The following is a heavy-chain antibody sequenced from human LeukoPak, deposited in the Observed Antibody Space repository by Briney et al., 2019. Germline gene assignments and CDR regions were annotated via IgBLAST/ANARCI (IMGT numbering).Heavy chain of an antibody. J-gene: IGHJ6*03. CDR2: IGTTGDT. Sequence: PGGSLRLSCAASGFTFRTYDMHWVRQVPGEGLEWVATIGTTGDTYYAGSVKGRFTISREDGKNSLFLQMNSLRAGDTAAYHCTRDIAGSGTAMDVWGKGTTVTVSS. CDR3: TRDIAGSGTAMDV. V-gene: IGHV3-13*01. D-gene: IGHD2-15*01. CDR1: GFTFRTYD.